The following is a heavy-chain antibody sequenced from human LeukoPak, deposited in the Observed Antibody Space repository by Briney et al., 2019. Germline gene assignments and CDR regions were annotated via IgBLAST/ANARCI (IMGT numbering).Heavy chain of an antibody. CDR3: ARGYSSGWNYYYYYMDV. Sequence: PGGSLRLSCAASGFTFDDYGMSWVRQAPGKGLEWVSGINWNGGSTGYADSVKGRFTISRDNAKNSLYLQMNSLRAEDTALYYYARGYSSGWNYYYYYMDVWGKGTTVTVSS. CDR2: INWNGGST. D-gene: IGHD6-19*01. V-gene: IGHV3-20*04. J-gene: IGHJ6*03. CDR1: GFTFDDYG.